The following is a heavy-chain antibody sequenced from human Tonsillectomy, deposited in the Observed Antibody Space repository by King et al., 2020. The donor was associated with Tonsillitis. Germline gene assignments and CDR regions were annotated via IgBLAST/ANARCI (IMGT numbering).Heavy chain of an antibody. CDR2: ISSSSSYI. CDR1: GFSFGTYT. V-gene: IGHV3-21*01. Sequence: VQLVESGGGLVKPGGSLRLTCAASGFSFGTYTMNWVRQAPGKGLEWVSSISSSSSYIYYADSVEGRVTISRDNAKNSLYLQMNSLTAEDTAVYYLARVLGSGFTVGGSSDPWGQGTLVTVSS. J-gene: IGHJ5*02. CDR3: ARVLGSGFTVGGSSDP. D-gene: IGHD4-23*01.